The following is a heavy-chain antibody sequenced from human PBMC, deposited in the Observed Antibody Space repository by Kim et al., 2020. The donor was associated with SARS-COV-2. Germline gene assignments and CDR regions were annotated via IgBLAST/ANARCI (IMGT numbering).Heavy chain of an antibody. CDR2: INTNTGNP. D-gene: IGHD3-10*01. V-gene: IGHV7-4-1*02. J-gene: IGHJ6*02. Sequence: ASVKVSCKASGYTFTSYAMNWVRQAPGQGLEWMGWINTNTGNPTYAQGFTGRFVFSLDTSVSTAYLQISSLKAEDTAVYYCARDGAVHMVRGFFYYYYYGMDVWGQGTTVTVSS. CDR1: GYTFTSYA. CDR3: ARDGAVHMVRGFFYYYYYGMDV.